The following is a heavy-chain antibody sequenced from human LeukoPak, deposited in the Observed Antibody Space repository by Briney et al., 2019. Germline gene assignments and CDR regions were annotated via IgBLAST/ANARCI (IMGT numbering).Heavy chain of an antibody. D-gene: IGHD6-19*01. J-gene: IGHJ4*02. CDR2: IKQDGSEK. Sequence: QAWGSLRLSCAASGFTFSSYWMSWVRQAPGKGLEWVANIKQDGSEKYYVDSVKGRFTISRDNAKNSLYLQMNSLRAEDTAVYYCARVWYDSSGWYEDDRGAFDYWGQGTLVTVSS. CDR1: GFTFSSYW. V-gene: IGHV3-7*01. CDR3: ARVWYDSSGWYEDDRGAFDY.